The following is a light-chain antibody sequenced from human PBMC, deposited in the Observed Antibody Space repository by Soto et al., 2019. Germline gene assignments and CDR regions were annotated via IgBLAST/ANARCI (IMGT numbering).Light chain of an antibody. V-gene: IGKV3-11*01. CDR2: DAS. J-gene: IGKJ4*01. CDR1: QSIGSY. CDR3: QQRTNWSSLT. Sequence: EIVLTQSPVTLSLSPGERATLSCRASQSIGSYLAWYQQKPGQAPRLLMYDASNRASGIPARFSGSGSGTDFTLTISSLEPADFAVYYCQQRTNWSSLTFGGGTKVEIK.